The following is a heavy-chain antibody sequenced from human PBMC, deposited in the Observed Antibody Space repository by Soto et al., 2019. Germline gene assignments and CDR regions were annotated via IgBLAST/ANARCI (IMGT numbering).Heavy chain of an antibody. CDR1: EGSINWSPDY. V-gene: IGHV4-39*02. CDR3: ARATPGYPGRAFHI. D-gene: IGHD2-15*01. J-gene: IGHJ3*02. Sequence: PSETLSLTCTVSEGSINWSPDYWGWLRQPPGKEPQWIASVHYTASTYYNPSLKSRVTISVDTSKNQFSLNLRSVTAADTAIYYCARATPGYPGRAFHIWGQGKMVT. CDR2: VHYTAST.